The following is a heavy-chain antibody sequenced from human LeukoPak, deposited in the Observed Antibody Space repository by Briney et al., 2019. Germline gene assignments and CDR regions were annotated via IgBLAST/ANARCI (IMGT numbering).Heavy chain of an antibody. CDR3: AGQYNWNPNNWFDP. CDR2: IIPILGIA. J-gene: IGHJ5*02. CDR1: GGTFSSYA. V-gene: IGHV1-69*04. D-gene: IGHD1-20*01. Sequence: SVKVSCKASGGTFSSYAISWVRQAPGQGLEWMGRIIPILGIANYAQKFQGRVTITANKSTSTAYMELSSLRSEDTVVYYCAGQYNWNPNNWFDPWGQGTLVTVSS.